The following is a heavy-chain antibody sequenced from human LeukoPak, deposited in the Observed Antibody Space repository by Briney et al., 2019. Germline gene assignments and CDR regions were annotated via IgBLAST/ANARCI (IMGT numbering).Heavy chain of an antibody. J-gene: IGHJ5*02. Sequence: GGSLRLSCTVSGFTFSHYGMHWVRQAPGKGLEWVAGIQYDGSKTYYGDSVKGRFSISRDNSRNTLYLQMSSLRAEDTAVYSCARDVDTSNHMSIFDPWGRGTLVTVSS. CDR1: GFTFSHYG. CDR2: IQYDGSKT. CDR3: ARDVDTSNHMSIFDP. V-gene: IGHV3-33*08. D-gene: IGHD2-21*01.